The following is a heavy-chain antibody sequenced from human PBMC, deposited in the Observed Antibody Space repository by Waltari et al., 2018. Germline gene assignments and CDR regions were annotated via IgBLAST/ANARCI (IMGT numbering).Heavy chain of an antibody. CDR2: VGPEDGET. Sequence: EVQLVQSGAEVKKPGATVKISCKVSGYTFTDYYMHWVQPAPGKGLEWMGLVGPEDGETRYAGKFQCRVTITANTSTDTAYMELSSLRSEYTAVDYCATGPSVAYCGGDCYNWGQGTLVTVSS. D-gene: IGHD2-21*02. V-gene: IGHV1-69-2*01. CDR3: ATGPSVAYCGGDCYN. J-gene: IGHJ4*02. CDR1: GYTFTDYY.